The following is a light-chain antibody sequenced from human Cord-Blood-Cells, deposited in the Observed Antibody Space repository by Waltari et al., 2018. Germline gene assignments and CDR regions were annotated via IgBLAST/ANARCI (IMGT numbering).Light chain of an antibody. CDR2: SNN. V-gene: IGLV1-44*01. Sequence: QSVLPQPPSASGPPGQRVTISCSGSSSNIGSNTVNWYQQLPGTAPKLLIYSNNQRPSGVPDRCSGSKSGTSASLAISGLQSEDEADYYCAAWDDSLNGVVFGGGTKLTVL. J-gene: IGLJ2*01. CDR3: AAWDDSLNGVV. CDR1: SSNIGSNT.